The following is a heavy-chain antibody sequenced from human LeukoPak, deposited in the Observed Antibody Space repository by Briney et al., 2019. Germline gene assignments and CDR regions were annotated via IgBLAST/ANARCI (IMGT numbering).Heavy chain of an antibody. Sequence: PGGSLRLSCAASEFTFSDYWMSWVRQAPGKGPEWVANIKKDGSEEYYVDSVKGRFTISRDNAKNSLYLQMNSLRAEDTAVYYCARDGQPGGSYYDWFDPWGQGTLVTVSS. J-gene: IGHJ5*02. D-gene: IGHD1-26*01. V-gene: IGHV3-7*01. CDR1: EFTFSDYW. CDR2: IKKDGSEE. CDR3: ARDGQPGGSYYDWFDP.